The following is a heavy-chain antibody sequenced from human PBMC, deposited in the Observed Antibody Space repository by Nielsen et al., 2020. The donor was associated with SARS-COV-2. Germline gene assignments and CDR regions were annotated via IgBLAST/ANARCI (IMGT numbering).Heavy chain of an antibody. CDR1: GFTFSSYS. CDR3: AKDKLPWFGESNEGYYYYGMDV. Sequence: GESLKISCAASGFTFSSYSMNWVRQAPGKGLEWVSSISSSSSYIYYADSVKGRFTISRDNAKNTLYLQMNSLRAEDTAVYYCAKDKLPWFGESNEGYYYYGMDVWGQGTTVTVSS. V-gene: IGHV3-21*01. CDR2: ISSSSSYI. D-gene: IGHD3-10*01. J-gene: IGHJ6*02.